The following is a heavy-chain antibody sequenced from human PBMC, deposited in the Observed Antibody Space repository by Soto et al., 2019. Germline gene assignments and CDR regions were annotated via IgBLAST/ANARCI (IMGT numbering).Heavy chain of an antibody. V-gene: IGHV3-23*01. CDR1: RFTFSSYA. Sequence: EVQLLESGGSLVQPGGSLRLSCAASRFTFSSYAMSWVGQAPGKWLECVSAISGSSGSTYYADSVKDRFTISRDKSKNTLYLQMNSLRAEDTAVYYCAKASGWFGEFDYWGQGTLVTVSS. D-gene: IGHD3-10*01. CDR2: ISGSSGST. CDR3: AKASGWFGEFDY. J-gene: IGHJ4*02.